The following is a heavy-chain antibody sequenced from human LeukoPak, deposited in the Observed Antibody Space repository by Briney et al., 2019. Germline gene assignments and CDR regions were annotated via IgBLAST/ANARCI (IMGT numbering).Heavy chain of an antibody. V-gene: IGHV3-64*01. Sequence: GGSLRLSCATSGFTFSLYAMHWVRQAPGKGLEFVSAINSNGDSTYYANSVKGRFTISRDNPKNTLHLQMGSLRAADMAVYYCAREERGQAINYWGQGTLVTVSS. D-gene: IGHD2-21*01. CDR3: AREERGQAINY. CDR1: GFTFSLYA. CDR2: INSNGDST. J-gene: IGHJ4*02.